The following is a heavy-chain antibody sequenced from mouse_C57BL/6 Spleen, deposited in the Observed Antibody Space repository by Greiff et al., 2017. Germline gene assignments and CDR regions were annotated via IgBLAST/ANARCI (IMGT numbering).Heavy chain of an antibody. D-gene: IGHD2-1*01. CDR1: GYTFTSYW. Sequence: QVQLQQPGTELVKPGASVKLSCKASGYTFTSYWMHWVKQRPGQGLEWIGNINPSNGGTNYNEKFKSKATLTVDKSSSTAYMQLSSLTSEDSAVYYCASRGNGKGEYYYAMDYWGQGTSVTVSS. V-gene: IGHV1-53*01. CDR3: ASRGNGKGEYYYAMDY. J-gene: IGHJ4*01. CDR2: INPSNGGT.